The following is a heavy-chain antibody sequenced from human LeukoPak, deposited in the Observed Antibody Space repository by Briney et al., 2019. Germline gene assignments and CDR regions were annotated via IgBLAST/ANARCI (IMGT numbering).Heavy chain of an antibody. CDR3: ARVDQQLVSLDY. CDR1: GFTFSSYG. J-gene: IGHJ4*02. Sequence: GGTLRLSCAASGFTFSSYGMSWVRQAPGKGLEWVSAISGSGGSTYYADSVRGRSTISRDNAKNSLYLQMNSLRAEDTAVYYCARVDQQLVSLDYWGQGTLVTVSS. CDR2: ISGSGGST. D-gene: IGHD6-13*01. V-gene: IGHV3-23*01.